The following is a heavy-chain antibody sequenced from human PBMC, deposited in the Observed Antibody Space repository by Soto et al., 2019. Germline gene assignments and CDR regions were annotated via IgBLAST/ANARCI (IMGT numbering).Heavy chain of an antibody. D-gene: IGHD4-17*01. CDR1: GGSISSGGYY. CDR2: IYYSGSI. J-gene: IGHJ6*02. V-gene: IGHV4-31*03. Sequence: QVQLQESGPGLVKPSQTLSLTCTVSGGSISSGGYYWSWIRQHPGKGLEWIGYIYYSGSIYYNPSFKSRVTISVDTSKNQFSLKLSSVTAEDTAVYYCARDLRYGDYESYGMDVWGQGTTVTVSS. CDR3: ARDLRYGDYESYGMDV.